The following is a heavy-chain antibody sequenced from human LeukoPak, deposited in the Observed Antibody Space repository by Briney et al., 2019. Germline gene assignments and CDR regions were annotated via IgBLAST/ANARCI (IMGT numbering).Heavy chain of an antibody. D-gene: IGHD4-23*01. CDR3: ARDMNTRVTPISYAFDL. CDR1: GYTFTSYD. J-gene: IGHJ3*01. CDR2: MNPNSRNT. V-gene: IGHV1-8*01. Sequence: ASVKVSCKASGYTFTSYDINWVRQATGQGLEWMGWMNPNSRNTGYAQKFQGRVTMTRNTSISTAYMELSSLRSEDTAVYYCARDMNTRVTPISYAFDLWGQGTMVTVSS.